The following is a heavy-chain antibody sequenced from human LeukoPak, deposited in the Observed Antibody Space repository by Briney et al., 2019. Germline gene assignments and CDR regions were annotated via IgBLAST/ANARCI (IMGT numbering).Heavy chain of an antibody. V-gene: IGHV3-11*01. CDR3: ARLAHYYDSRPWFDP. D-gene: IGHD3-22*01. Sequence: GGSLRLSCAASGFTFSDYYMSWIRQAPGMGLEWVSYISSSGSTIYYADSVKGRFTISRDNAKNSLYLQMNSLRAEDTAVYYCARLAHYYDSRPWFDPWGQGTLVTVSS. J-gene: IGHJ5*02. CDR2: ISSSGSTI. CDR1: GFTFSDYY.